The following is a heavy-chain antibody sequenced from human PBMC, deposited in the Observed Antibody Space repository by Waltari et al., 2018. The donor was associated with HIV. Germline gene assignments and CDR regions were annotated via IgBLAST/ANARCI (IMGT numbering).Heavy chain of an antibody. Sequence: EVQLVESGGGLVQPGGSLRLSCAASGFTFSSYWMHWVRQGPGKGLVWVSLINSDGSSTSYADYVKGRFTISRDNAKNTLYLQMNSLRAEDTAVYYCGPLTLDAFDIWGQGTMVTVSS. CDR2: INSDGSST. J-gene: IGHJ3*02. CDR1: GFTFSSYW. V-gene: IGHV3-74*01. CDR3: GPLTLDAFDI.